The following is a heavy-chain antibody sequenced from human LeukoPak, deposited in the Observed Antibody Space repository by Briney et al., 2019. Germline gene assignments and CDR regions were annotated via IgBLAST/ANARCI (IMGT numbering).Heavy chain of an antibody. Sequence: GGSLRLSCAASGFTFSSYSMNWVRQAPGKGLEWVSYISSSSSTIYYADSVKGRFTISRDNAKNSLYLQMNSLRAEDTAVYYCARVKKGITMVRGVYYYYYMDVWGKGTTVTISS. CDR2: ISSSSSTI. V-gene: IGHV3-48*01. CDR1: GFTFSSYS. D-gene: IGHD3-10*01. J-gene: IGHJ6*03. CDR3: ARVKKGITMVRGVYYYYYMDV.